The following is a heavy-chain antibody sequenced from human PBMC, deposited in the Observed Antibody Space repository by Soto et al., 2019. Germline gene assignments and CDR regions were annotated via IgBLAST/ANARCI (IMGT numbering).Heavy chain of an antibody. CDR2: IYYSGST. Sequence: PSETLSLTCTVSGGSISSYYWSWIRQPPGKGLEWIGYIYYSGSTNYNPSLKSRVTISVDTSKNQFSLKLSSVTAADTAVYYCARGGYSNYDQYNWFDPWGQGTLATVSS. V-gene: IGHV4-59*01. CDR3: ARGGYSNYDQYNWFDP. D-gene: IGHD4-4*01. CDR1: GGSISSYY. J-gene: IGHJ5*02.